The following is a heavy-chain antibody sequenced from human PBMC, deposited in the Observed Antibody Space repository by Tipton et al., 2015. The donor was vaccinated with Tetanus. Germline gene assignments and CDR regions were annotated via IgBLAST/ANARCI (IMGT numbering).Heavy chain of an antibody. D-gene: IGHD1-26*01. V-gene: IGHV3-53*01. J-gene: IGHJ6*02. Sequence: SLRLSCAASGFTVSSNYMSWVRQAPGKGLEWVSVIYSGGSTYYADSVKGRFTISRDNSKNTLYLQMNSLRAEDTAVYYCAKASGGEYYYGMDVWGQGTTVTVSS. CDR3: AKASGGEYYYGMDV. CDR1: GFTVSSNY. CDR2: IYSGGST.